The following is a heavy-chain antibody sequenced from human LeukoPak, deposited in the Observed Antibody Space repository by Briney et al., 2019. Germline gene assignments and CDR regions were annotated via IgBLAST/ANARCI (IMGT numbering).Heavy chain of an antibody. CDR1: GCSFTSYW. CDR2: IYPGESDT. Sequence: GESLQISCQGSGCSFTSYWIGWVRQMPGKGLEWMGFIYPGESDTRYSPSFQGQVNISAGKSISTAYLQWSSLKASDTTMYHCARRGSYNSFWFDPWGQGTLVTVSS. D-gene: IGHD1-1*01. CDR3: ARRGSYNSFWFDP. V-gene: IGHV5-51*01. J-gene: IGHJ5*02.